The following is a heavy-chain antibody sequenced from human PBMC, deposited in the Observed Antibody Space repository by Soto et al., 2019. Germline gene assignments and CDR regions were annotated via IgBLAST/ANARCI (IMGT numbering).Heavy chain of an antibody. J-gene: IGHJ6*03. Sequence: GASVKVSCKASGYTFTSYGISWVRQAPGQGLEWMGWISAYNGNTNHAQKLQGRVTMTTDTSTSTAYMELRSLRSDDTAVYYCARWGSYDLRDYYMDVWGKGTTVTVSS. CDR3: ARWGSYDLRDYYMDV. D-gene: IGHD3-3*01. CDR1: GYTFTSYG. V-gene: IGHV1-18*01. CDR2: ISAYNGNT.